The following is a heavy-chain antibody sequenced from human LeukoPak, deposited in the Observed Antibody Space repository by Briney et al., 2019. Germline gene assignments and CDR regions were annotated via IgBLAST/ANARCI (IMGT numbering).Heavy chain of an antibody. Sequence: GGSLRLSCAASGFTFSSYAMHWVRQAPGKGLEWVAVISYDGSNKYYADSVKGRFTISRDNSKNTLYLQMNSLRAEDTAVYYCARDPLCGSSCNGNWYFDLWGRGTLVTVSS. J-gene: IGHJ2*01. D-gene: IGHD6-13*01. CDR2: ISYDGSNK. CDR1: GFTFSSYA. CDR3: ARDPLCGSSCNGNWYFDL. V-gene: IGHV3-30-3*01.